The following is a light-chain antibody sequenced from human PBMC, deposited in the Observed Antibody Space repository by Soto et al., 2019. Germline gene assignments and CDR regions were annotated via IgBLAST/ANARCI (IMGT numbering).Light chain of an antibody. Sequence: QSALTQPASVSGSPGQSITISCTGTISDVGGYNYVSWYQQHPGKAPKLMIYEVSHRPSGVSNRFSGSKSGNTASLTISGLQAEDEADYYCSSYTGSSTLYVFGTGTKVTVL. CDR2: EVS. V-gene: IGLV2-14*01. J-gene: IGLJ1*01. CDR1: ISDVGGYNY. CDR3: SSYTGSSTLYV.